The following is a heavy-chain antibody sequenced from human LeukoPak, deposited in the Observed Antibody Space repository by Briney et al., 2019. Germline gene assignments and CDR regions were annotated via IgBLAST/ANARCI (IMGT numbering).Heavy chain of an antibody. CDR1: GYTFTSYG. V-gene: IGHV1-18*01. Sequence: ASVKASCKASGYTFTSYGISWERQAPGQGLEWMGWISVYNGNINYAQKFQGRVTMTTDTSTTTAYMELRSLRSDDTAVYYCARVHERWRLKNWGQGTLVTVSS. J-gene: IGHJ4*02. CDR3: ARVHERWRLKN. CDR2: ISVYNGNI. D-gene: IGHD5-24*01.